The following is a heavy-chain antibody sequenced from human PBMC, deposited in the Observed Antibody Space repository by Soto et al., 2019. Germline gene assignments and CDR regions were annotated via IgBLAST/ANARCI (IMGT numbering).Heavy chain of an antibody. Sequence: GGSLRLSCAASGFTLSNACMNWVRQAPGKGLEWVGRIKSKTDGGTTDYAAPVKGRFTISRDDSKNTLYLQMNSLKTEDTAVYYCTTDCISTSCYAGNYYYYGMDVWGQGTTVTVSS. J-gene: IGHJ6*02. CDR1: GFTLSNAC. CDR2: IKSKTDGGTT. V-gene: IGHV3-15*07. CDR3: TTDCISTSCYAGNYYYYGMDV. D-gene: IGHD2-2*01.